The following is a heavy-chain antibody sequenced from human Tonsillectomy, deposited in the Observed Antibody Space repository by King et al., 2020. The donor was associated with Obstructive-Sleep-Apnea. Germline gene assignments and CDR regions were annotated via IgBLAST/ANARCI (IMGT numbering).Heavy chain of an antibody. V-gene: IGHV3-9*01. CDR2: ISWNSGII. D-gene: IGHD6-19*01. CDR1: GFQFDDYA. Sequence: VQLVESGGGLVQPGRSLRLSCAASGFQFDDYAIHWVRQAPGKGLEWVSGISWNSGIIGYADSVKGRFTISRDNAKNSLYLQMNSLRPEDTALYYCAKASTAVAGLGYFDLWGRGTLVTVSS. CDR3: AKASTAVAGLGYFDL. J-gene: IGHJ2*01.